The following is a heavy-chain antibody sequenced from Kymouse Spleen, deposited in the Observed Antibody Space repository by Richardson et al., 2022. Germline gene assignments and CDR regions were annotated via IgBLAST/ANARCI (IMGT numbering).Heavy chain of an antibody. Sequence: QLQLQESGPGLVKPSETLSLTCTVSGGSISSSSYYWGWIRQPPGKGLEWIGSIYYSGSTYYNPSLKSRVTISVDTSKNQFSLKLSSVTAADTAVYYCARRDSSSWTLYYYYYGMDVWGQGTTVTVSS. CDR1: GGSISSSSYY. J-gene: IGHJ6*02. CDR2: IYYSGST. D-gene: IGHD6-13*01. V-gene: IGHV4-39*01. CDR3: ARRDSSSWTLYYYYYGMDV.